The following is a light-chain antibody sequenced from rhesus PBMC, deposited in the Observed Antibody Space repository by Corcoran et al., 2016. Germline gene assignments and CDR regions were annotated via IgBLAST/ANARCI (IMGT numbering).Light chain of an antibody. CDR2: LES. Sequence: DIVLTQSPASLAVSPGQRATITCRASESVSVFGINHIHWYQQKPGQPPKLLIYLESNKDTGVPARFSGSGSGSDFPLTMNPVEADDAADYYCLQSKDSRTFGQGTKVEIK. CDR1: ESVSVFGINH. V-gene: IGKV7-13*01. CDR3: LQSKDSRT. J-gene: IGKJ1*01.